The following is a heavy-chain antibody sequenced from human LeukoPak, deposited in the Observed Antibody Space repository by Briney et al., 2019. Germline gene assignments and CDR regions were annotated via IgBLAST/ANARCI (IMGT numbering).Heavy chain of an antibody. CDR3: AKTNTRIAARNYYFDY. CDR2: ISGSGGST. CDR1: GFTFSSYW. J-gene: IGHJ4*02. D-gene: IGHD6-6*01. V-gene: IGHV3-23*01. Sequence: GGSLRLSCAASGFTFSSYWMSWVRQAPGKGLEWVSAISGSGGSTYYADSVKGRFTISRDNSKNTLYLQMNSLRAEDTAVYYCAKTNTRIAARNYYFDYWGQGTLVTVSS.